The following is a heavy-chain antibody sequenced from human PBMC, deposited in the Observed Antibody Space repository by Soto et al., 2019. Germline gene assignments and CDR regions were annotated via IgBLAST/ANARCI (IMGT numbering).Heavy chain of an antibody. CDR3: AASLDQDGAFDI. CDR1: GYSFTSYG. D-gene: IGHD1-1*01. V-gene: IGHV1-18*04. CDR2: ISAYNGNT. J-gene: IGHJ3*02. Sequence: ASVKVSCKASGYSFTSYGISWVRQAPGQGLEWMGWISAYNGNTNYAQKLQGRVTMTTDTSTSTAYMELRSLRSDDTAGYYCAASLDQDGAFDIWGQGTMVTVSS.